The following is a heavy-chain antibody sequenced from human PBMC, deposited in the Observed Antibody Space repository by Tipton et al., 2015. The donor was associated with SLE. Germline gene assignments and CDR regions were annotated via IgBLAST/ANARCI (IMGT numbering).Heavy chain of an antibody. Sequence: TLSLTCAVYGGSFSGYYWSWVRQPPGRGLEWIGEINHTGSTNYNPSLKRRVTMSVDTSKNQFSLKLNSVTAADTAVYYCARPGEAYSWDAFDIWGQGTMVTVSS. D-gene: IGHD2-21*01. V-gene: IGHV4-34*01. J-gene: IGHJ3*02. CDR3: ARPGEAYSWDAFDI. CDR1: GGSFSGYY. CDR2: INHTGST.